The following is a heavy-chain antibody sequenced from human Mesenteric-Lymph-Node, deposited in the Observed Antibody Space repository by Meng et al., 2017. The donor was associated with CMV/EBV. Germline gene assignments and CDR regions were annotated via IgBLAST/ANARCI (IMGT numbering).Heavy chain of an antibody. V-gene: IGHV3-30*02. J-gene: IGHJ6*02. CDR2: IRYGGSIQ. Sequence: GESLKISCVASGFTFSSYAIHWVRQVPGKGLEWVAFIRYGGSIQYYADSVKARFTTARDDSKSTLYLHMNSLRPEDTAVYYCAIISGTTFNYAGMDLWGHGTTVTVSS. CDR1: GFTFSSYA. CDR3: AIISGTTFNYAGMDL. D-gene: IGHD1-7*01.